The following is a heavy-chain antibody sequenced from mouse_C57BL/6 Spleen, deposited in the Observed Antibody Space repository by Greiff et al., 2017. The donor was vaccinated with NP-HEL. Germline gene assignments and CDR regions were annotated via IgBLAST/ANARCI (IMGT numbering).Heavy chain of an antibody. CDR2: INPNNGGT. V-gene: IGHV1-26*01. J-gene: IGHJ4*01. Sequence: EVQLQQSGPELVKPGASVKISCKASGYTFTDYYMNWVKQSHGKSLEWIGDINPNNGGTSYNQKFKGKATLTVDKSSSTAYMELRSLTSEDSAVYYCARTDYGYDRGAMDYWGQGTSVTVSS. CDR1: GYTFTDYY. D-gene: IGHD2-2*01. CDR3: ARTDYGYDRGAMDY.